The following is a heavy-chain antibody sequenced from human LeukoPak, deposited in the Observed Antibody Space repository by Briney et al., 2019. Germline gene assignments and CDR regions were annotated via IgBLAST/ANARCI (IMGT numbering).Heavy chain of an antibody. CDR1: GGSFSGYY. CDR2: INHSGST. V-gene: IGHV4-34*01. CDR3: ARKCSSTSCYNY. Sequence: SETLSLTCAVYGGSFSGYYWSWIRQLPGKGLEWIGEINHSGSTNYNPSLKSRVTISVDTSKNQFSLKLSSVTAADTAVYYCARKCSSTSCYNYWGQGTLVTVSS. J-gene: IGHJ4*02. D-gene: IGHD2-2*01.